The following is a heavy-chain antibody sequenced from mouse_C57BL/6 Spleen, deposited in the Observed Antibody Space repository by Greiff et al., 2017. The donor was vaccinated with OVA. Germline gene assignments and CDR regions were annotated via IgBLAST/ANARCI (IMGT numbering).Heavy chain of an antibody. J-gene: IGHJ4*01. CDR2: IYPGSGNT. CDR1: GYTFTDYY. V-gene: IGHV1-76*01. CDR3: ARSDGDYDAMDC. Sequence: QVQLQQSGPELVKPGASVKISCKASGYTFTDYYINWVKQRPGQGLEWIARIYPGSGNTYYNEKFKGKATLTAEKSSSTAYMQLSSLTSEDSAVYFCARSDGDYDAMDCWGQGPSVTVSS. D-gene: IGHD2-3*01.